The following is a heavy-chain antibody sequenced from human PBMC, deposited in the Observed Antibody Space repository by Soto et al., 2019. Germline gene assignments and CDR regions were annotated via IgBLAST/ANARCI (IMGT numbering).Heavy chain of an antibody. CDR2: ISYDGSKK. J-gene: IGHJ3*02. D-gene: IGHD1-20*01. CDR3: AKSGLTQGDAFDI. CDR1: GFTFSSYG. V-gene: IGHV3-30*18. Sequence: QVQLVESGGGVVQPGRSLRLSCAASGFTFSSYGMHWVRQAPGKGLEWVAVISYDGSKKYYADSVKGRFTISRDNSKNTMYLQMNSLRAEDTAVYYCAKSGLTQGDAFDIWGQGTMVTVSS.